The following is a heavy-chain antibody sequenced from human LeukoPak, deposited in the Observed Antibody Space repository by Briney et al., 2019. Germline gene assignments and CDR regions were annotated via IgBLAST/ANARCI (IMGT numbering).Heavy chain of an antibody. V-gene: IGHV1-46*01. CDR2: INPSGGST. CDR1: GYTFTSYY. Sequence: GASVKVSCKASGYTFTSYYMHWVRQAPGQGLEWMGIINPSGGSTSYAQKFQGRVTMTRDTSTSTVYMELSSLRSEDTAVYFCAREEKYYYDSSGYLNWFDPWGQGTLVTVSS. CDR3: AREEKYYYDSSGYLNWFDP. D-gene: IGHD3-22*01. J-gene: IGHJ5*02.